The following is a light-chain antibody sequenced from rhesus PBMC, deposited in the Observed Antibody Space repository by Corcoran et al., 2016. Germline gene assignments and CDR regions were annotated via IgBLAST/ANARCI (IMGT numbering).Light chain of an antibody. J-gene: IGKJ1*01. CDR2: AAS. CDR3: LQHNSYPWT. CDR1: QGISSY. Sequence: DIQMTQSPSSLSASVGDTVTITCRASQGISSYLNWFQQKPGKAPQLLIYAASSLESGVPSRFSGSGSGTDFTLTISSLQPEDFAIYYCLQHNSYPWTFGQGTKVEIK. V-gene: IGKV1-28*02.